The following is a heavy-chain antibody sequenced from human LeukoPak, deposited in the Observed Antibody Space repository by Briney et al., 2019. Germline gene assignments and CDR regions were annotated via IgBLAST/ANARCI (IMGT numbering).Heavy chain of an antibody. V-gene: IGHV3-23*01. CDR1: GFTFSSYA. CDR3: AKDQVITFGGVIEIYYFDY. D-gene: IGHD3-16*02. Sequence: GGSLRLSCAASGFTFSSYAMSWVRQAPGKGLEWVSAISGSGGSTYYADSVKGRFTISRDNSKNTLYLQMYSLRAEDTAVYYCAKDQVITFGGVIEIYYFDYWGQGTLVTVSS. J-gene: IGHJ4*02. CDR2: ISGSGGST.